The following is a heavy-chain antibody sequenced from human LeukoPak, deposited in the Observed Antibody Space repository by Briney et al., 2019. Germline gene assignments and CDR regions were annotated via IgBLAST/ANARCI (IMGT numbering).Heavy chain of an antibody. J-gene: IGHJ4*02. CDR1: GYTFTSYY. CDR2: INPSGGST. V-gene: IGHV1-46*01. D-gene: IGHD6-13*01. Sequence: ASVKVSCKASGYTFTSYYMHWVQQAPGQGLEWMGIINPSGGSTSYAQKFQGRVTMTRDMSTSTVYMELSSLRSEDTAVYYCARDPTVSSSSPPGLSDYWGQGTLVTVSS. CDR3: ARDPTVSSSSPPGLSDY.